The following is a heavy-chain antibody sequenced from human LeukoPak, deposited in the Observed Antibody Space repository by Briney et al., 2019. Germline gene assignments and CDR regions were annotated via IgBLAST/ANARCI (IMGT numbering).Heavy chain of an antibody. J-gene: IGHJ3*02. D-gene: IGHD2-2*01. Sequence: ASETLSLTCNVSGGSFSSSSHFWGWIRQPPERDLEWIGNIYYSGNTYYNPSLKSRVTISVDTSKNQFSLKLSSVTAADTAVYFCARRSCSRTNCYAGVDAFDIWGQGTMVTVSS. CDR1: GGSFSSSSHF. CDR2: IYYSGNT. CDR3: ARRSCSRTNCYAGVDAFDI. V-gene: IGHV4-39*01.